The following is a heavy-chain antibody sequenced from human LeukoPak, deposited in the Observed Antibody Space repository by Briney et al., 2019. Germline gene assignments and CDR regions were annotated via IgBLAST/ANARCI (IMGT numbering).Heavy chain of an antibody. D-gene: IGHD6-19*01. V-gene: IGHV3-23*01. CDR2: ISGSGGST. J-gene: IGHJ4*02. CDR3: AKSGDGSGWSKYYFDY. Sequence: SGGSLRLSCAASGFTFSSYAMSWVRQAPGKGLEWVSAISGSGGSTYYADSVKGRFTISRDNSKNTLYLQMNSLRAEDTAVYYCAKSGDGSGWSKYYFDYWGQGTLVTASS. CDR1: GFTFSSYA.